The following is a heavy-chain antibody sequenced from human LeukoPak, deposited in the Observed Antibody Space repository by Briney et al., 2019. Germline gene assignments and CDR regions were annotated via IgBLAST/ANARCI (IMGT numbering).Heavy chain of an antibody. J-gene: IGHJ6*02. Sequence: GGSLRPSCAASGFTSSSYGMHWVRQAPGKGLEWVAVISYDGSNKYYADSVKSRFTISRDNSKNTLYLQMNSLRAEDTAVYYCGKDGSNYYYYGLDVWGQGTTVTVSS. CDR2: ISYDGSNK. CDR3: GKDGSNYYYYGLDV. D-gene: IGHD1-26*01. CDR1: GFTSSSYG. V-gene: IGHV3-30*18.